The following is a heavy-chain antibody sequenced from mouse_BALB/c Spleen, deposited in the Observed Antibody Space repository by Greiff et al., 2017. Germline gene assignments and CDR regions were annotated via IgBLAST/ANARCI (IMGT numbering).Heavy chain of an antibody. CDR3: ARSRDYDYFDY. D-gene: IGHD2-4*01. V-gene: IGHV1S81*02. CDR2: INPSNGRT. J-gene: IGHJ2*01. Sequence: VQLQQPGAELVKPGASVKLSCKASGYTFTSYWMHWVKQRPGQGLEWIGEINPSNGRTNYNEKFKSKATLTVDKSSSTAYMQLSSLTSEDSAVYYCARSRDYDYFDYWGQGTTLTVSS. CDR1: GYTFTSYW.